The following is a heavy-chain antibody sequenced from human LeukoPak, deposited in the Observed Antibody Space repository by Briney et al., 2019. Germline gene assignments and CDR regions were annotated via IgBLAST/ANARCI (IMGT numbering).Heavy chain of an antibody. CDR2: ISWNSGSI. Sequence: PGRSLRLSCAASGFTFDDYAMHWVRQAPGKGLGWVSGISWNSGSIGYADSVKGRFTISRDNAKNSLYLQMNNLRAEDTAFYYCAKSESPHLHYFDNSGSYRNWFDPWGQGTLVTVSS. D-gene: IGHD3-22*01. V-gene: IGHV3-9*01. CDR1: GFTFDDYA. CDR3: AKSESPHLHYFDNSGSYRNWFDP. J-gene: IGHJ5*02.